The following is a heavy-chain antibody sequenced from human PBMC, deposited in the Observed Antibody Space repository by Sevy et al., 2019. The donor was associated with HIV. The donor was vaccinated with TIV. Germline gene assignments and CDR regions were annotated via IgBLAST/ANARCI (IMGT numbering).Heavy chain of an antibody. Sequence: GGSLRLSCAASGFTFSSYAMSWVRQAPGKGLQRVSGISGSGGSTYYADSVKGRFTISRDNSKSTLYLQMNSLRAEDTAVYYCALRNNGDYDVRYFQHWGQGTLVTVSS. CDR2: ISGSGGST. V-gene: IGHV3-23*01. CDR3: ALRNNGDYDVRYFQH. D-gene: IGHD4-17*01. J-gene: IGHJ1*01. CDR1: GFTFSSYA.